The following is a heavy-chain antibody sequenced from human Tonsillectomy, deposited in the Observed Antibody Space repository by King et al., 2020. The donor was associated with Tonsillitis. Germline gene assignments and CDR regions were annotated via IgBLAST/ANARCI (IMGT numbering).Heavy chain of an antibody. J-gene: IGHJ6*03. Sequence: LQLQESGPGLVKPSETLSLTCTVSGGSISSSSYYWGWIRQPPGKGLEWIGSIYYSGSTYYNPSLKSRVTISVDTSKNQLSRKLSSVTAADTAVYYCAGQVRQPCTNGVCHRSPPYYYYYMDVWGKGTTVAVSS. V-gene: IGHV4-39*01. D-gene: IGHD2-8*01. CDR3: AGQVRQPCTNGVCHRSPPYYYYYMDV. CDR2: IYYSGST. CDR1: GGSISSSSYY.